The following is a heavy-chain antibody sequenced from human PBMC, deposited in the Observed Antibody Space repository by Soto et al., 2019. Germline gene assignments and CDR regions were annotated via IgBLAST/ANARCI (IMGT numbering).Heavy chain of an antibody. Sequence: SVKVSCKASGDTLSRFAIAWVRQAPGQGLEWMGGIISYFRRPDYAQKFQCRITISADESTNTAYMELSSLRSDDTAIYFCATTEASISTYRDYYYRSGLHVWGQGTPVTVSS. CDR3: ATTEASISTYRDYYYRSGLHV. V-gene: IGHV1-69*13. D-gene: IGHD5-12*01. CDR1: GDTLSRFA. J-gene: IGHJ6*02. CDR2: IISYFRRP.